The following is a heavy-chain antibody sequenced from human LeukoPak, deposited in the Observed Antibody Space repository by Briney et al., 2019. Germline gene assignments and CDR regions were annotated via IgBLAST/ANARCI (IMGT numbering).Heavy chain of an antibody. D-gene: IGHD4-17*01. CDR2: IYYSGST. Sequence: TSETLSLTCTVSGGSISSYYWSWIRQPPGKGLEWIGYIYYSGSTNYNPSLKSRVTISVDTSKNQFSLKLSPVTAADTAVYYCARRLRAMTTVTQRFDAFDIWGQGTMVTVSS. CDR3: ARRLRAMTTVTQRFDAFDI. CDR1: GGSISSYY. J-gene: IGHJ3*02. V-gene: IGHV4-59*08.